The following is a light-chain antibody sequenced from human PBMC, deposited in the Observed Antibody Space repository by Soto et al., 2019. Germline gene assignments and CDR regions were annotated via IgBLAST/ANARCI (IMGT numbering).Light chain of an antibody. V-gene: IGLV2-8*01. CDR3: SSYAGSNKNV. Sequence: QSALTQPPSASGSPGQSVTISCTGTSSDVGGYDFVSWYQQHPGKAPKLMIYDVNKRPSGVPDRFSGSKSGNTASLTVSGLQAEDEADYYCSSYAGSNKNVFGTGTKVTVL. CDR1: SSDVGGYDF. J-gene: IGLJ1*01. CDR2: DVN.